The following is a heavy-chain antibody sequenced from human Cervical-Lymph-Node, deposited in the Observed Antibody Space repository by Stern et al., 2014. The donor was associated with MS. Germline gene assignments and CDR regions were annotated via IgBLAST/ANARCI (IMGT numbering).Heavy chain of an antibody. D-gene: IGHD6-13*01. CDR2: IWYDGSNK. V-gene: IGHV3-33*01. Sequence: VQLVESGGGVVQPGRSLRLSCAASGFTFSSYGMHWVRQAPGTGLEWVAVIWYDGSNKYYADSVKGRFTISRDNSKNTLYLQMNSLRAEDTAVYYCARDFYSSSSHYYGMDVWGQGTTVTVSS. CDR1: GFTFSSYG. J-gene: IGHJ6*02. CDR3: ARDFYSSSSHYYGMDV.